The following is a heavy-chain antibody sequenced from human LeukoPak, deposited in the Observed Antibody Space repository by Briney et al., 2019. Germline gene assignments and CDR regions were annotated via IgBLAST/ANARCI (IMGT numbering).Heavy chain of an antibody. CDR1: GFIFSNYG. CDR2: IRYDGSSK. Sequence: GGSLRLSCAASGFIFSNYGMHWVRQAPGKGLEWVAFIRYDGSSKYYADSVTGRFTISRDNSKNTLYLQMNSLRAEDTAVYYCATPRYCSSTSCPSFDFWGQGTLVTVSS. CDR3: ATPRYCSSTSCPSFDF. D-gene: IGHD2-2*01. V-gene: IGHV3-30*02. J-gene: IGHJ4*02.